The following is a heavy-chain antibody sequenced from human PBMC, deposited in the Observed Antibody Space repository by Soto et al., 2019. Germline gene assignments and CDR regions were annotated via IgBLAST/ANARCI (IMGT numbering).Heavy chain of an antibody. D-gene: IGHD2-15*01. J-gene: IGHJ5*02. CDR2: IYYSGST. CDR3: ARHNKYCSGGSCLLHPIPSLTHWFDP. CDR1: GGSISSYY. Sequence: QVQLQESGPGLVKPSETLSLTCTVSGGSISSYYWSWIRQPPGKGLEWIGYIYYSGSTNYNPSLKSRVTISGETSKTQSPRKLSSVTAADTAVYYCARHNKYCSGGSCLLHPIPSLTHWFDPWGQGTLVTVSS. V-gene: IGHV4-59*08.